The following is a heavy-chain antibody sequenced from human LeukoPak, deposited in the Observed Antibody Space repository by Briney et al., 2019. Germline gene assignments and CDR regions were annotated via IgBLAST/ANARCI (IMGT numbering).Heavy chain of an antibody. D-gene: IGHD6-13*01. J-gene: IGHJ4*02. CDR1: GFTFSSNW. Sequence: QSGGSLRLSCATSGFTFSSNWMSWVRHVPGRGLDWVANIKPDGSAQYYAASVKGRFTVSRDNAKNSLYLQMNSLRVEDTAVYYCARANNSSWHNWGQGNLVTVSA. CDR3: ARANNSSWHN. CDR2: IKPDGSAQ. V-gene: IGHV3-7*01.